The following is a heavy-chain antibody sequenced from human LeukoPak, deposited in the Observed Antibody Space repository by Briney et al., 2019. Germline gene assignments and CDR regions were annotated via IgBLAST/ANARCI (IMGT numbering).Heavy chain of an antibody. J-gene: IGHJ3*02. D-gene: IGHD1-14*01. V-gene: IGHV3-7*01. Sequence: GSLRLSCAASGFSFTTSWMSWVRQAPGKGLEWVANIKPDATEKHYVDSVRGRFTISRDNAQNSLSLEMSSLRAEDTAVYYCARGVWSSRNAFDIWGQGTMVT. CDR1: GFSFTTSW. CDR3: ARGVWSSRNAFDI. CDR2: IKPDATEK.